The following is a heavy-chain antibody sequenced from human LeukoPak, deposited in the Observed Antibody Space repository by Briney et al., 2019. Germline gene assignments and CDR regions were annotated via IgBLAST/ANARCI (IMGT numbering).Heavy chain of an antibody. CDR3: AKGGPYYDISDAFDI. V-gene: IGHV3-23*01. CDR1: GFTFSSYA. D-gene: IGHD3-9*01. Sequence: GGSLRLSCAASGFTFSSYAMSWVRQAPGKGLEWVSTISGSGGSTYYADSVEGRFTISRDNSKNTLYLQMNSLRAEDTAVYYCAKGGPYYDISDAFDIWGQGTMVTVSS. J-gene: IGHJ3*02. CDR2: ISGSGGST.